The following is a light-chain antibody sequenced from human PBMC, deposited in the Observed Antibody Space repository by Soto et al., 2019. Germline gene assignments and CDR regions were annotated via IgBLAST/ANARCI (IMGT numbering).Light chain of an antibody. Sequence: QSALTQPASVSGSPGQSIAISCTGTSSDIGTYDYVSWYQQLPGKAPKVLIYEVTYRPSGVSNRFSGSKSGNTASLTISGLQAEDEADYYCNSYTRDSTWVFGGWTKLTVL. J-gene: IGLJ3*02. CDR1: SSDIGTYDY. CDR3: NSYTRDSTWV. CDR2: EVT. V-gene: IGLV2-14*01.